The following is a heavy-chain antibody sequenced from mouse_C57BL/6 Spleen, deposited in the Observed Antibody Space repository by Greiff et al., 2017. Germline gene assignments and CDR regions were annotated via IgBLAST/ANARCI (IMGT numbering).Heavy chain of an antibody. CDR2: IDPSDSYT. Sequence: VQLQQPGAELVRPGTSVKLSCKASGYTFTSYWMHWVKQRPGQGLEWIGVIDPSDSYTNYNQKFKGKATLTVDTSSSTAYMQLSSLTSEDSAVYYCARRGSSSFDYWGQGTTLTVSS. CDR3: ARRGSSSFDY. D-gene: IGHD1-1*01. CDR1: GYTFTSYW. V-gene: IGHV1-59*01. J-gene: IGHJ2*01.